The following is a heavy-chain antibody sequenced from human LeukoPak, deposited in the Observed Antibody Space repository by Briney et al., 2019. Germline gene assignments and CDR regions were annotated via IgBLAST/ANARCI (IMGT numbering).Heavy chain of an antibody. D-gene: IGHD3-3*01. CDR3: ARPILDRITIFGVVGAFDI. CDR2: IYPGDSDT. J-gene: IGHJ3*02. CDR1: GYSFTSYW. Sequence: GESLKISCKGSGYSFTSYWIGWVRQMPGKGLEWMGIIYPGDSDTRYSPSFQGQVTISADKSISTAYLQWSSLKASDTAMYYCARPILDRITIFGVVGAFDIWGQGTMVTVSS. V-gene: IGHV5-51*01.